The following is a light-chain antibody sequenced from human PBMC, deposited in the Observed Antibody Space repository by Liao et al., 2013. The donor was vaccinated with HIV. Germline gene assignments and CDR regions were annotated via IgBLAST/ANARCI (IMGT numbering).Light chain of an antibody. CDR1: KLGDKY. Sequence: SYELTQPPSLSVSPGQTASITCSGDKLGDKYVSWIQQRPGQSPALVIYQDTKRPSGIPERFSGSNSGNTATLTITETQPEDEADYYCQAWDSTLYVFGTATKVTVL. CDR3: QAWDSTLYV. V-gene: IGLV3-1*01. CDR2: QDT. J-gene: IGLJ1*01.